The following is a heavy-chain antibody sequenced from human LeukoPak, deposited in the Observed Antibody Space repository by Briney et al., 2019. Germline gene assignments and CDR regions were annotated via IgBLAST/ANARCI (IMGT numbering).Heavy chain of an antibody. CDR1: GFTFSSYA. J-gene: IGHJ6*02. D-gene: IGHD2-15*01. Sequence: GGSLRLSCAASGFTFSSYAMSWVRQALGKGLEWVSAISGSGGSTYYADSVKGRFTISRDNSKNTLYLQMNSLRAEDTAVYYCAKEIVVVAATEWYYYGMDVWGQGTTVTVSS. CDR3: AKEIVVVAATEWYYYGMDV. CDR2: ISGSGGST. V-gene: IGHV3-23*01.